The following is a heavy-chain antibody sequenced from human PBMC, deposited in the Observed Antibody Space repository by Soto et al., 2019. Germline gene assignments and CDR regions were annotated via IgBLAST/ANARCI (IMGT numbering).Heavy chain of an antibody. CDR3: ARGNMGDMDA. J-gene: IGHJ6*04. V-gene: IGHV4-34*01. CDR1: GGSFSGYY. CDR2: INHSGST. Sequence: SETLXLTCAVYGGSFSGYYWSWIRQPPGKGLEWIGEINHSGSTNYNPPLKSRVTISVDTSKNQFSLKLSSVTAADTAVYYCARGNMGDMDAWGEGTTVTVSS. D-gene: IGHD3-10*01.